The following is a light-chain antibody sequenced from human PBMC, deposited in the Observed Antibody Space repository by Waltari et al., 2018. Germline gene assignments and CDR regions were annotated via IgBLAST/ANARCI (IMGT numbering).Light chain of an antibody. V-gene: IGKV3-20*01. CDR2: AAS. Sequence: EVVLTQSPATLSLSPGEIATLSCRASQSISKYLVWYQQRPGQAPRLLIYAASTRATGIPDRFSGSGSGTDFSLTISRLEPEDFAVYYCQNHERLPATFGQGTKVEIK. CDR1: QSISKY. CDR3: QNHERLPAT. J-gene: IGKJ1*01.